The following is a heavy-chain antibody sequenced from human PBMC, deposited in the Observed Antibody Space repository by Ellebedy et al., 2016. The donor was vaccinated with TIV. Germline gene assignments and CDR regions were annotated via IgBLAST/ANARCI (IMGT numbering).Heavy chain of an antibody. CDR3: ARPVYCGGDCYYYGMDV. Sequence: GESLKISCKGSGYSFTSYWIGWVRQMPGKGLEWMGIIYPGDSDTRYSPSFQGQVTISADKSISTAYLQWSSLKASDTAMYYCARPVYCGGDCYYYGMDVWGQGTTVTVSS. V-gene: IGHV5-51*01. J-gene: IGHJ6*02. CDR2: IYPGDSDT. CDR1: GYSFTSYW. D-gene: IGHD2-21*02.